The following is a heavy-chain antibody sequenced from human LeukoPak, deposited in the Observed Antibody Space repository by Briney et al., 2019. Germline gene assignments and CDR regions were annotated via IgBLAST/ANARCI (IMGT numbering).Heavy chain of an antibody. J-gene: IGHJ4*02. V-gene: IGHV3-30-3*01. CDR2: ISYDGSNK. CDR1: GFTFSSYA. CDR3: ARDGAGGDYFDY. D-gene: IGHD1-26*01. Sequence: GGSLRLSSAASGFTFSSYAMHWVRQAPGKGLEWVAVISYDGSNKYYADSVKGRFTISRDNSKNTLYLQMNSLRAEDTAVYYCARDGAGGDYFDYWGQGTLVTVSS.